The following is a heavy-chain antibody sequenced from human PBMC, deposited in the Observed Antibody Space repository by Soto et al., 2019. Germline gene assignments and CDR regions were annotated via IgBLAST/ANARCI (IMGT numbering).Heavy chain of an antibody. CDR3: ARVLKSSGWDNDVFDI. CDR2: IDTHGSAT. Sequence: PGGSLRLSCAASGFTFSSYWMHWVRQAPGKGLVWVSRIDTHGSATRYADSVKGRFTISRDNAKNTLYLQMNTLRAEDTAVYYCARVLKSSGWDNDVFDIWGQGTMVTVSS. J-gene: IGHJ3*02. V-gene: IGHV3-74*01. CDR1: GFTFSSYW. D-gene: IGHD6-19*01.